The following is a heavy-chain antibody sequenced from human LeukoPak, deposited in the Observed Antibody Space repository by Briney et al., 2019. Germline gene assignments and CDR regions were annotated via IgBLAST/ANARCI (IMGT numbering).Heavy chain of an antibody. V-gene: IGHV1-69*13. Sequence: SVKVSCKASGGTFSSYAISRVRQAPGQGLEWMGGIIPIFGTANYAQKFQGRVTITADESTSTAYMELSSLRSEDTAVYYCARGLVVVPAATPFDPWGQGTLVTVSS. CDR2: IIPIFGTA. J-gene: IGHJ5*02. D-gene: IGHD2-2*01. CDR1: GGTFSSYA. CDR3: ARGLVVVPAATPFDP.